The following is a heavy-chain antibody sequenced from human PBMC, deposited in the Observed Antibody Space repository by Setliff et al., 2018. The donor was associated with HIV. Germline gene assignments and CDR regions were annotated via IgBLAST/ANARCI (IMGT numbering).Heavy chain of an antibody. CDR3: ARGRGGYFGGGRYYNLPYFDS. Sequence: GESLKISCKTSGSNFDTYWVGWVRQMPGKGLEWLGILYFGDSDPKYNPSFEGQVTISADKSITTAFLQWRSLETSDTAIYYCARGRGGYFGGGRYYNLPYFDSWGQGTLVTVSS. V-gene: IGHV5-51*01. CDR2: LYFGDSDP. D-gene: IGHD2-15*01. J-gene: IGHJ4*02. CDR1: GSNFDTYW.